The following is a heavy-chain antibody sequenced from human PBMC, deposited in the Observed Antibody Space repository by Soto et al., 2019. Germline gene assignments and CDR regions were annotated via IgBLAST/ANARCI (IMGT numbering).Heavy chain of an antibody. D-gene: IGHD2-2*01. Sequence: SVKVSCKASGGTFSSYAISWVRQAPGQGLEWIGGIIPMFGSATYVQKFRGRVTITADESTSTSYMDLSSLRSEDSAVYYCARGTRDCSTTSCYSPQGYYRHDMDVWGPGTTVTVSS. J-gene: IGHJ6*02. CDR2: IIPMFGSA. CDR1: GGTFSSYA. V-gene: IGHV1-69*13. CDR3: ARGTRDCSTTSCYSPQGYYRHDMDV.